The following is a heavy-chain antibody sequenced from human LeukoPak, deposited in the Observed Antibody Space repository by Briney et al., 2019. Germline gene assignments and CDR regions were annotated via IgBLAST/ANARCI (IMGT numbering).Heavy chain of an antibody. V-gene: IGHV3-20*04. CDR2: INWNGGST. D-gene: IGHD2-21*02. J-gene: IGHJ4*02. CDR1: GFTVSSSF. CDR3: ARDYCGGDCYPFDY. Sequence: PGGSLRLSCAASGFTVSSSFMSWVRQAPGKGLEWVSGINWNGGSTGYADSVKGRFTISRDNAKKSVYLKMNSLRGEDTALYYCARDYCGGDCYPFDYWGQGTLVTVSS.